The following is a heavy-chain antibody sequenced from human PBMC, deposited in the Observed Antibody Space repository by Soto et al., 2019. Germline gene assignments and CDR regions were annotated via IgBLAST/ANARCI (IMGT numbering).Heavy chain of an antibody. V-gene: IGHV3-48*02. D-gene: IGHD3-22*01. CDR2: ISSSSSTI. Sequence: HPGGSLRLSCAASGFTFSSYSMNWVRQAPGKGLEWVSYISSSSSTIYYADSVKGRFTISRDNAKNSLYLQMNSLRDEDTAVYYCAKLYYYDSSGYLDAFDIWGQGTMVTVSS. CDR1: GFTFSSYS. J-gene: IGHJ3*02. CDR3: AKLYYYDSSGYLDAFDI.